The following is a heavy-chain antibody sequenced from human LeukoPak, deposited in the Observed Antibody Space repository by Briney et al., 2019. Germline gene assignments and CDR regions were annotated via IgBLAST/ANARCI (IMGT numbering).Heavy chain of an antibody. CDR3: ARDAGGSYYDY. V-gene: IGHV4-31*03. D-gene: IGHD1-26*01. CDR1: GGSISSGGYY. CDR2: IYYSGST. J-gene: IGHJ4*02. Sequence: SETLSLTCTVSGGSISSGGYYWSWIRQHPGRGLEWIGYIYYSGSTYYNPSLKSRVSISVDTSKNQFSLKLSSVTAADTAVYYCARDAGGSYYDYWGQGTLVTVSS.